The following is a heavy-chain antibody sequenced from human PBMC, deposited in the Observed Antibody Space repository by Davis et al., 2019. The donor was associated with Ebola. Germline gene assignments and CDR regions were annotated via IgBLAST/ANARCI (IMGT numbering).Heavy chain of an antibody. V-gene: IGHV3-30*18. CDR3: AKDHVVVMRYAIRDYYYFGMEV. J-gene: IGHJ6*04. D-gene: IGHD2-8*01. CDR2: ISYDGSYK. Sequence: PGGSLRLSCAASGFTFSSYGMHWVRQAPGKGLEWVAVISYDGSYKYYADSVKGRFTVSRDNSKNTLYLQMNSLRAEDTAVYYCAKDHVVVMRYAIRDYYYFGMEVWGKGTSVTVSS. CDR1: GFTFSSYG.